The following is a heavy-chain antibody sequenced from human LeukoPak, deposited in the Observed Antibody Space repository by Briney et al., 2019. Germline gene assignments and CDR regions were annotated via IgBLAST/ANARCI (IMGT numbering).Heavy chain of an antibody. CDR3: ARPPLGVAGIVNL. V-gene: IGHV3-74*01. J-gene: IGHJ5*02. D-gene: IGHD6-19*01. CDR2: IDSDGSST. CDR1: GFTISSYW. Sequence: QPGGSLRLSCAASGFTISSYWMHWVSQAPGKGLVWVSRIDSDGSSTSYADSVKGRFTISRDNAKNTLYLQMNSLRAEDTAVYYCARPPLGVAGIVNLWGQGTLVAVSS.